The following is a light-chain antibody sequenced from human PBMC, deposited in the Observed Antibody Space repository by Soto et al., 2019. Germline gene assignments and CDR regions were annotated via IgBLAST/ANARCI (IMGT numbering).Light chain of an antibody. J-gene: IGLJ2*01. V-gene: IGLV2-8*01. Sequence: QSALTQPPSASGSPGQSVSISCTGTRSDVGGYNYVSWYQQHPGKAPKLMIYEVSKRPSGVPDRFSGSKSGNTASLTVSGLQAEDEADYYCSSFAGNNNVVFGGGTKVTVL. CDR3: SSFAGNNNVV. CDR2: EVS. CDR1: RSDVGGYNY.